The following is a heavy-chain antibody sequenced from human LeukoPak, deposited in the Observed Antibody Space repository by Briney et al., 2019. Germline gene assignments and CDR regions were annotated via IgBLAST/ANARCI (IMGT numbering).Heavy chain of an antibody. Sequence: GGSLRLSCAASGFTFSSYAMHWVRQAPGKGLEWVAVISYDGSNKYYADSVKGRFTISRDNSKNTLFLQMSSLRPEDTAVYYCARDPSSSGYSYIDRYFDLWGRGTLVTVSS. V-gene: IGHV3-30-3*01. D-gene: IGHD3-22*01. J-gene: IGHJ2*01. CDR2: ISYDGSNK. CDR3: ARDPSSSGYSYIDRYFDL. CDR1: GFTFSSYA.